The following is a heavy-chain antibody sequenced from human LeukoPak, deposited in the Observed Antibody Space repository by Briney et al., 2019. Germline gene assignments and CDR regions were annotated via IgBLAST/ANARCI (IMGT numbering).Heavy chain of an antibody. CDR1: EFIFSDYA. J-gene: IGHJ4*02. Sequence: GGSLRLSCAASEFIFSDYAMGWVRQAPGKGLGWVSTIDKTTYPTFYADSVKGRFTISRDNSKNTLYLQMNSLRTEDPAVYFCAKFEGATIPGWFNDYWGQGILVTVSS. D-gene: IGHD6-19*01. CDR2: IDKTTYPT. V-gene: IGHV3-23*05. CDR3: AKFEGATIPGWFNDY.